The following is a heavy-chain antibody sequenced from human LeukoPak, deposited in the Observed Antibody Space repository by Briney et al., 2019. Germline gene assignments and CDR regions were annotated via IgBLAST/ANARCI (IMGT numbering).Heavy chain of an antibody. D-gene: IGHD1-26*01. Sequence: AGGSLRLSCAASGFTFSSYDMNWVRQAPGKGLEWVSYIHSSGGTIYYADSVKGRFTISRDSAKNSVYLRMNSLRAEDTAVYYCARDLPVGATAFDYWGQGTLVTVSS. V-gene: IGHV3-48*03. CDR2: IHSSGGTI. CDR3: ARDLPVGATAFDY. CDR1: GFTFSSYD. J-gene: IGHJ4*02.